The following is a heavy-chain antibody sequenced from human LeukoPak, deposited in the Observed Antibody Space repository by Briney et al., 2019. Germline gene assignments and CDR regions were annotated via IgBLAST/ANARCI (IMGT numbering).Heavy chain of an antibody. V-gene: IGHV3-7*04. CDR3: TRVGYIDEGIDC. CDR2: IKQDGSKK. CDR1: GFPFSSYW. D-gene: IGHD5-24*01. Sequence: GGSLRLSCVASGFPFSSYWMTWVRQAPGKGLEWVANIKQDGSKKSYVDSVRGRFTISRDNAKNSLYLQMNSLRAEDTAIYYCTRVGYIDEGIDCWGQGTLVTVSS. J-gene: IGHJ4*02.